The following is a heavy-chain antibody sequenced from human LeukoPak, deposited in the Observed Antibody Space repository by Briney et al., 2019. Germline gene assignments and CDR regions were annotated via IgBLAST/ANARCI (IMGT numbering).Heavy chain of an antibody. CDR2: IHPNSGDT. Sequence: ASVKVSCKASGYTFAGYPIHWVRQVPGQGLEWIGRIHPNSGDTYYAQKFQGRVTMTRDTSINTAYMDLSSLRSEDTAVYYCARVGDPQTLDYWGQGTLVTVSS. CDR3: ARVGDPQTLDY. CDR1: GYTFAGYP. J-gene: IGHJ4*02. D-gene: IGHD4-23*01. V-gene: IGHV1-2*06.